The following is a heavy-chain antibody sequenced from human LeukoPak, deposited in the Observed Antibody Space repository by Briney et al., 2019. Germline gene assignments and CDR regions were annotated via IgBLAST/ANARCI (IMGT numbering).Heavy chain of an antibody. Sequence: GGSLRLSCAPSGVSFRGYDMYWVRQAPGMGLEWVASVTAIGSYRSYADSVKGRFTISRDNAKNSLFLEMNSLRVEDTALYRCVRKDPLRSKDAFDLWGQGTMVIVSS. CDR3: VRKDPLRSKDAFDL. CDR2: VTAIGSYR. CDR1: GVSFRGYD. D-gene: IGHD3-3*01. V-gene: IGHV3-21*01. J-gene: IGHJ3*01.